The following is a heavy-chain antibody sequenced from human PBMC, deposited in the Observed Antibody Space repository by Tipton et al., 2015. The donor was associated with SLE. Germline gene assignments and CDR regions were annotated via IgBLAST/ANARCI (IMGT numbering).Heavy chain of an antibody. J-gene: IGHJ6*03. CDR2: INHSGST. D-gene: IGHD2-2*01. Sequence: TLSLTCTVSGGSVSSGSYYWSWIRQPPGKGLEWIGEINHSGSTNYNPSLKSRVTISVDTSKNQFSLKLSSVTAADTAVYYCARCSTRHYYYYYMDVWGKGTTVTVSS. CDR3: ARCSTRHYYYYYMDV. V-gene: IGHV4-39*07. CDR1: GGSVSSGSYY.